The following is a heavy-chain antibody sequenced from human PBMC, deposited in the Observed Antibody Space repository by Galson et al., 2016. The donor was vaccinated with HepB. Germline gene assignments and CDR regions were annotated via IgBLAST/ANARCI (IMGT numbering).Heavy chain of an antibody. Sequence: SLRLSCAASGFTVSSDYMSWVRQAPGKGLEWVSIIYSGGTTYYADSVKGRFTISRDNSKNTLYLQMNSLRAEDTAVHYCARGPNDYGRALGYWGHGTLVTVSS. CDR1: GFTVSSDY. CDR3: ARGPNDYGRALGY. V-gene: IGHV3-53*01. D-gene: IGHD4-17*01. CDR2: IYSGGTT. J-gene: IGHJ4*01.